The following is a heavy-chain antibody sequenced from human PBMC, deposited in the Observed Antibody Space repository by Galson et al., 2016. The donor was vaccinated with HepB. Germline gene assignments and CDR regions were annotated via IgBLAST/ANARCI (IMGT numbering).Heavy chain of an antibody. V-gene: IGHV1-18*04. Sequence: SVKVSCKASGYTSTSYGFSWVRQAPGQGLEWMGWISGYNDNTNYAQKFQGRVTMTTDTSTNTAYMELRSLTSNDTAVYYCTGAGDAAYCYWGQGTLVTVSS. CDR2: ISGYNDNT. CDR1: GYTSTSYG. J-gene: IGHJ4*02. D-gene: IGHD3-16*01. CDR3: TGAGDAAYCY.